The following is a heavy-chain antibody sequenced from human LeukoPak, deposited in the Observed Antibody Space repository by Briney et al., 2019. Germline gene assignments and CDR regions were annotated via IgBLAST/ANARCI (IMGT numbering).Heavy chain of an antibody. V-gene: IGHV4-59*01. D-gene: IGHD3-10*01. CDR3: ARRDYYGSGSYSY. Sequence: SETLSLTCTVSGGSISSDYWSWIRQPPGKGLEWIGYIYYSGSTNYNPSLKSRVTISVDTSRNQFSMKLSSVTAADTAVYYCARRDYYGSGSYSYWGQGTLVTVCS. CDR1: GGSISSDY. CDR2: IYYSGST. J-gene: IGHJ4*02.